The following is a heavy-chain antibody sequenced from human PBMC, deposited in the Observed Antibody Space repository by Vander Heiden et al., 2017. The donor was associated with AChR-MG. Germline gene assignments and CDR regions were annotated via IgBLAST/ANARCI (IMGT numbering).Heavy chain of an antibody. Sequence: QVQLVQSGAEVKKPGAAGTVSCKVYGYTHPELSMHWVRQAPEKGLEWMGGFDPEDGETIYAQKFQGRVTMTEDTSTVTAYMELSSLRSEDTAVYYCATDGDYWGQGTLVTVSS. V-gene: IGHV1-24*01. CDR3: ATDGDY. CDR2: FDPEDGET. CDR1: GYTHPELS. J-gene: IGHJ4*02.